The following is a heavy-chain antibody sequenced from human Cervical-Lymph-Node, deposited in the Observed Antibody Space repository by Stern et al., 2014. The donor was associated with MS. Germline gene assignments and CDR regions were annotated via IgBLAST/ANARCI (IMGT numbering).Heavy chain of an antibody. V-gene: IGHV1-69*06. D-gene: IGHD3-10*01. Sequence: EQLVESGDEVKQPGSSVKVSCKASRDTFSHYALSWVRQAPEHGLEWMGGIIPGLGTTSYAQKFQGRITISADTSTNTLYMELSSLTFEDTAVYFCARDQGDYGSGSEDSWFDPWGQGTLVTVSS. CDR1: RDTFSHYA. J-gene: IGHJ5*02. CDR2: IIPGLGTT. CDR3: ARDQGDYGSGSEDSWFDP.